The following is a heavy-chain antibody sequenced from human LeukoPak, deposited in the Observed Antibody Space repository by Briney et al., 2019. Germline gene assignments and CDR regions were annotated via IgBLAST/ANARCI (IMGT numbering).Heavy chain of an antibody. J-gene: IGHJ4*02. CDR1: GYSFTTYW. D-gene: IGHD2-15*01. V-gene: IGHV5-51*01. CDR3: ARGRGYCSDGRCYDFDY. CDR2: IYPGDSDT. Sequence: GESLKISCKASGYSFTTYWIGWVRRMPGKGLEWMGIIYPGDSDTRYSPSFQGQVTISADKSITTAYLQWSSLKASDTAMYYCARGRGYCSDGRCYDFDYWGQGTLVTVSS.